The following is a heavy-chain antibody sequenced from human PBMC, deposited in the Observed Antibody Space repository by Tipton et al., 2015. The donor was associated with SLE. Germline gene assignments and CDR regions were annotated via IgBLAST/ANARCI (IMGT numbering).Heavy chain of an antibody. D-gene: IGHD1-26*01. CDR2: IYYTGST. J-gene: IGHJ4*02. CDR1: TGAISIYY. V-gene: IGHV4-59*08. Sequence: TLSLTCTVSTGAISIYYWSWIRQPPGKGPEWIGYIYYTGSTHNNPSLESRVTLSVDTSKNQFSLNLTSVPAADTAIYYCARHSGSPYYFDFWGQGALVTVPS. CDR3: ARHSGSPYYFDF.